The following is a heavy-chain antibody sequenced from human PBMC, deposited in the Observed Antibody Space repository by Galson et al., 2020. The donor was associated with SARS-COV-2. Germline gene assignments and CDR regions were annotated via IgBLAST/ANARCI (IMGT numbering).Heavy chain of an antibody. CDR3: ARGLDYDFWSGYKDPDGFDI. Sequence: GGSLRLSCAASGFTFTSYAMSWVRQAPGKGLEWVSAISGSGFATYYADSVKGRFTISRDNSKSTLYLQMNSLRAEDTAVYFCARGLDYDFWSGYKDPDGFDIWGQGTMVTVSS. D-gene: IGHD3-3*01. V-gene: IGHV3-23*01. J-gene: IGHJ3*02. CDR2: ISGSGFAT. CDR1: GFTFTSYA.